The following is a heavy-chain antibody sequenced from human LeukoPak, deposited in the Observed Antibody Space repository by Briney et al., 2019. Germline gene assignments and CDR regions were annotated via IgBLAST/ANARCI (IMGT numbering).Heavy chain of an antibody. J-gene: IGHJ3*02. CDR3: ASRHLYGDYPHRHAFGI. CDR1: GYSFTSYW. CDR2: IYPGDSDT. V-gene: IGHV5-51*01. D-gene: IGHD4-17*01. Sequence: PGESLKISCKGSGYSFTSYWIGWVRQMPGKGLEWMGIIYPGDSDTRYSPSSQGQVTISADKSISTAYLQWSSLKASDTAMYYCASRHLYGDYPHRHAFGIWGQGTMVTVSS.